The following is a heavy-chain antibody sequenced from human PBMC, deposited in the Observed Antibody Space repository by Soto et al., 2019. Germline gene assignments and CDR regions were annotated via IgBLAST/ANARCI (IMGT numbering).Heavy chain of an antibody. J-gene: IGHJ4*02. V-gene: IGHV3-11*03. CDR3: ARFTLQWGLRLSASFDY. CDR2: ISSSSSYT. CDR1: GFTFSDYY. D-gene: IGHD5-12*01. Sequence: PGGSLRLSCAASGFTFSDYYMSWIRQAPGKGLEWVSYISSSSSYTNYADSVKGRFTISRDNAKNSLYLQMNSLRAEDTAVYYCARFTLQWGLRLSASFDYWGQGTLVTVSS.